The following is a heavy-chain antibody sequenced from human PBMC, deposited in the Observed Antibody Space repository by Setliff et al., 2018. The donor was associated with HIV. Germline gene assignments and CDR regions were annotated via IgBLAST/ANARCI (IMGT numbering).Heavy chain of an antibody. J-gene: IGHJ4*02. V-gene: IGHV1-2*02. CDR2: IHPSSGGT. CDR3: ARGATTAGLIDY. D-gene: IGHD4-4*01. Sequence: ASVKVSCKASGYTFTDYYMHWVRQAPGQGLEWMGWIHPSSGGTNYAQKFQGRVTMTRDTSITTAYMELSRLKSDDTAVYYCARGATTAGLIDYWGQGTLVTVSS. CDR1: GYTFTDYY.